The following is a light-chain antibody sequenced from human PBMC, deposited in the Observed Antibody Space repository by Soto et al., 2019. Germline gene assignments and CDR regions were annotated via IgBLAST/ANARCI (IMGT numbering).Light chain of an antibody. CDR2: DVS. J-gene: IGLJ1*01. CDR1: SSDVGGYNY. CDR3: SSYTTSSTYV. V-gene: IGLV2-14*01. Sequence: QSALTQPASVSGSPGQSITISCTGTSSDVGGYNYVSWYQQHPGKAPKLMICDVSDRPSGISNRFSGSKSGNTASLTISGLQAEDEADYYCSSYTTSSTYVFGPGTQLTVL.